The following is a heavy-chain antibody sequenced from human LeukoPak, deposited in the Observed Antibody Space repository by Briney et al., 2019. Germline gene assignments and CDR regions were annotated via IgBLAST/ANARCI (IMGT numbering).Heavy chain of an antibody. Sequence: PGRSLRLSCAASGFTFSSYAMHWVRQAPGKGLEWVSGISGNGGSTYYADSVKGRFTISRDNSKNTLYVQMNSLRAEDTAIYYCALVTTDRPFDYWGQGTLVTVSS. V-gene: IGHV3-23*01. CDR2: ISGNGGST. CDR3: ALVTTDRPFDY. J-gene: IGHJ4*02. CDR1: GFTFSSYA. D-gene: IGHD4-17*01.